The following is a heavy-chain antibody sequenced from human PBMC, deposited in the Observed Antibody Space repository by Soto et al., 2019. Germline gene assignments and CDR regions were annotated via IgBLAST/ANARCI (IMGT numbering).Heavy chain of an antibody. CDR1: GFTFTSYG. J-gene: IGHJ4*02. Sequence: QVQLVESGGGVVQPGRSLRLSCAASGFTFTSYGMHWVRQAPGKGLQWVAVIWYDGSNKYYADSVKGRFTISRDNSKNTPYLQMNSLRAEDTAVYYCARGGLLLDYWGQGTLVTVSS. D-gene: IGHD2-21*01. CDR3: ARGGLLLDY. CDR2: IWYDGSNK. V-gene: IGHV3-33*01.